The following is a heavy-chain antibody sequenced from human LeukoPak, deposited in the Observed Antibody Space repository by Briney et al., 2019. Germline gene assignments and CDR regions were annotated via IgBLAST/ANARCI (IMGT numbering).Heavy chain of an antibody. CDR3: AREWGLRGYDLDYYYGMDV. V-gene: IGHV1-69*04. CDR1: GGTFSTYS. J-gene: IGHJ6*02. CDR2: IIPMVGIS. Sequence: SSVKVSCRAPGGTFSTYSISWVRQAPGPGREWMGRIIPMVGISNYGQKFQGRLTITADKSTSTAYMELSSLTSEDTAVYYCAREWGLRGYDLDYYYGMDVWGHGTTVTVSS. D-gene: IGHD5-12*01.